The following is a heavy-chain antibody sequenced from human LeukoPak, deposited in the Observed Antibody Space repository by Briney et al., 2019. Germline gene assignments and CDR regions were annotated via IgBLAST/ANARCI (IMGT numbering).Heavy chain of an antibody. CDR3: ARGPYYTSAWYDPRFDY. CDR2: INWNGGSI. V-gene: IGHV3-20*04. J-gene: IGHJ4*02. D-gene: IGHD6-13*01. CDR1: GFTFDDYG. Sequence: GALRLSCAASGFTFDDYGMSWGRQAPGKGLEGVSGINWNGGSIGYAGSVKGRFTISRDNAKNSLYLQMNSLRAEDTALYYCARGPYYTSAWYDPRFDYWGQGTLVTVSS.